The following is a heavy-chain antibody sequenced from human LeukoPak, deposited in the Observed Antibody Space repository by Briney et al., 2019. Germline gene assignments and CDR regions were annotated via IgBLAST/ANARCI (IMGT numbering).Heavy chain of an antibody. D-gene: IGHD1-26*01. CDR1: GFTFSSYS. Sequence: PGGSLRLSCAASGFTFSSYSMNWVRQAPGKGLEWVAFIRYDGSNKYYADSVKGRFTISRDNSKNTLYLQMNSLRAEDTAVYYCASGWELPNWGQGTLVTVSS. CDR3: ASGWELPN. V-gene: IGHV3-30*02. CDR2: IRYDGSNK. J-gene: IGHJ4*02.